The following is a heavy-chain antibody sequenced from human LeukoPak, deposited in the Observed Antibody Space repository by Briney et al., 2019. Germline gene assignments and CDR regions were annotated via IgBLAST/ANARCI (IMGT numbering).Heavy chain of an antibody. CDR2: IYYSGST. V-gene: IGHV4-39*01. Sequence: SETLSLTCTVSGGSISSYYWVWIRQPPGRGLEWIGSIYYSGSTYYNPSLKSRVTISVDTSKNQFSLKLSSVTAADTAVYYCARPLVPGYYYYGMDVWGQGTTVTVSS. J-gene: IGHJ6*02. CDR3: ARPLVPGYYYYGMDV. CDR1: GGSISSYY. D-gene: IGHD6-6*01.